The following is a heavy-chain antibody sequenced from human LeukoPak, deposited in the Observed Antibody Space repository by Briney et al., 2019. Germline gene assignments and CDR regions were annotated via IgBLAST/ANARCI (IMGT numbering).Heavy chain of an antibody. CDR2: INPKNGGS. D-gene: IGHD6-19*01. CDR1: GYYFVTYP. J-gene: IGHJ4*02. V-gene: IGHV1-2*02. Sequence: ASVKVSCKASGYYFVTYPINWVRQAPGQGLEWMGWINPKNGGSNYAQKFQGRVTMTRDTSISTAYMELSRLRSDDTAVYYCAQRGDSSDFFDYWGQGTLVTVSS. CDR3: AQRGDSSDFFDY.